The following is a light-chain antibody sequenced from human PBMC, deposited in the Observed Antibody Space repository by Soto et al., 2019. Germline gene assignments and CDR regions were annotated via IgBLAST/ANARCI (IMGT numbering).Light chain of an antibody. J-gene: IGKJ4*01. CDR3: QQSYSTPHT. V-gene: IGKV1-39*01. CDR2: GAS. Sequence: DIKMTQSPSTLSASVGDRVTISCRASQSVGNYLNWYQQKPGKAPNLLIYGASNLQSGVPSRFSGSGSGTDFTLTIGSLQPEDFATYFCQQSYSTPHTFGGGTMVDIK. CDR1: QSVGNY.